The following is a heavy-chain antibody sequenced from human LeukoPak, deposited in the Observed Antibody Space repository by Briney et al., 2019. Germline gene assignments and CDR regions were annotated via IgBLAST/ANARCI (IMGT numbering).Heavy chain of an antibody. CDR2: IFQSGDA. V-gene: IGHV4-59*08. CDR1: GGSTSNYY. D-gene: IGHD2-2*01. Sequence: SETLSLTCTVSGGSTSNYYWSWIRQPPGKGLEWIAYIFQSGDARYNPSLKSRVTMALDTSKNQFSLTLSSVTAADTAVYYCARHFLPGGFDSWGQGVLVPVSS. J-gene: IGHJ4*02. CDR3: ARHFLPGGFDS.